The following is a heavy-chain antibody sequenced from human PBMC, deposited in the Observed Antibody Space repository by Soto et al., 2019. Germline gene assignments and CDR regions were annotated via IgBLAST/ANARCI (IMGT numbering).Heavy chain of an antibody. D-gene: IGHD2-15*01. CDR2: IYYSGST. J-gene: IGHJ6*04. CDR3: ARDRLLGYCSGCSCYPTPYDYDTDA. Sequence: PSETLSLTCTVSGGSISSYYWSWIRQPPGKGLEWIGYIYYSGSTNYNPSLKSRVTISVDTSKNQFSLKLSSVTAADTAVYYCARDRLLGYCSGCSCYPTPYDYDTDAWRNGTTITAPQ. V-gene: IGHV4-59*01. CDR1: GGSISSYY.